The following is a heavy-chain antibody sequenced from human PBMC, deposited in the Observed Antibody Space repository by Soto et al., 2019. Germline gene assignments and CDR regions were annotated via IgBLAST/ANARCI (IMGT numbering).Heavy chain of an antibody. Sequence: AASVKVSCKASGYTFTSYGISWVRQAPGQGLEWMGWISAYSGITNYAQKVQGRVTMTRDTSTRTAYMELRSLRSDDTAVYYCARIAAHKGSFYYYGMDVWGQGTTVTVSS. V-gene: IGHV1-18*01. CDR1: GYTFTSYG. J-gene: IGHJ6*02. CDR2: ISAYSGIT. D-gene: IGHD2-21*01. CDR3: ARIAAHKGSFYYYGMDV.